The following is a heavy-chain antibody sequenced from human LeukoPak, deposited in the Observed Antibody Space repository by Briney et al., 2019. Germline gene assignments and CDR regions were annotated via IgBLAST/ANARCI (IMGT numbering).Heavy chain of an antibody. CDR3: ANHPPHYDFWSGPPDY. Sequence: PGGSLRLSCAASGFTFGSYAMSWVRQIPGKGLEWVSAISGSGGSTYYADSVKGRFTISRDNSKNTLYLQMNSLRAEDTAVYYCANHPPHYDFWSGPPDYWGQGTLVTVSS. CDR1: GFTFGSYA. J-gene: IGHJ4*02. V-gene: IGHV3-23*01. D-gene: IGHD3-3*01. CDR2: ISGSGGST.